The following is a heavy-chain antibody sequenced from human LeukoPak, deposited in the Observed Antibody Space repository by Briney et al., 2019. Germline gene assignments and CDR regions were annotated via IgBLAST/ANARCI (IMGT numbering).Heavy chain of an antibody. CDR3: AKGISSLPIRVPLDS. D-gene: IGHD3-10*01. V-gene: IGHV3-9*01. J-gene: IGHJ4*02. CDR2: ISWNGGSI. CDR1: GFTFDNSA. Sequence: GGSLRLSCVGTGFTFDNSAMHWVRQDSGKGLEWVSGISWNGGSIDYVDSVKGRFTISRDNAKNSLYLQMNDLRAEDTALYFCAKGISSLPIRVPLDSWGQGTLVTVSS.